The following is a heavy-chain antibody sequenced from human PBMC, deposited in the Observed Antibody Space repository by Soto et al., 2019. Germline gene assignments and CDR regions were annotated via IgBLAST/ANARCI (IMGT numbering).Heavy chain of an antibody. J-gene: IGHJ5*02. CDR2: IYYSGST. Sequence: SETLSLTCTVSGGSISSGDYYWSWIRQPSGKGLEWIGYIYYSGSTYYNPSLKSRVTISVDTSKNQFSLKLSSVTAADTAVYYCARALKSYDFWSGYTPLVWFDPWGQGTLVTVSS. V-gene: IGHV4-30-4*01. D-gene: IGHD3-3*01. CDR1: GGSISSGDYY. CDR3: ARALKSYDFWSGYTPLVWFDP.